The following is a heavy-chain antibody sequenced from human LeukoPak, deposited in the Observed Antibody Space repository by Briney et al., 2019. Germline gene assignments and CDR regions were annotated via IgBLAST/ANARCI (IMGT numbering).Heavy chain of an antibody. D-gene: IGHD3-16*01. CDR2: ISSSSSYI. CDR3: ARDAGRGDY. V-gene: IGHV3-21*01. Sequence: GGSLILSCAASGFIFSSYSMNWVRQAPGKGLEWVSCISSSSSYIYYADSVKGRFTTSRDNAKNSLYLQMNSLRADDTAVYYCARDAGRGDYWGQGALVTVSS. J-gene: IGHJ4*02. CDR1: GFIFSSYS.